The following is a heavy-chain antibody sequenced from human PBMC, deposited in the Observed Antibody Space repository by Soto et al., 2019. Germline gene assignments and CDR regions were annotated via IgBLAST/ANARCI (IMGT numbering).Heavy chain of an antibody. Sequence: SETLSLTCAVYGGSISSNKWWSWVRQPPGKGLEWIGEIYHSGSTNYNPSLKSRVTISLDKSKNHFSLKLTSVIAADSAVYYCARDDHIVVVPTSLGAMDVWGQGTTVTVSS. CDR2: IYHSGST. CDR3: ARDDHIVVVPTSLGAMDV. D-gene: IGHD2-2*01. V-gene: IGHV4-4*02. J-gene: IGHJ6*02. CDR1: GGSISSNKW.